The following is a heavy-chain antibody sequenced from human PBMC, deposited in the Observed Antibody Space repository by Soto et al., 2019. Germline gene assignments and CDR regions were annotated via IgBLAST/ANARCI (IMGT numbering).Heavy chain of an antibody. V-gene: IGHV4-59*01. CDR3: ARVGEGAVVFDF. Sequence: QVQLQESGPGLVKPSETLSLTCTVSGDSFSFYYWSWIRQPPGKGLEWIGYVYYSGSTIYNPSLTSRATISMDTSNSQIFLELDSVTAADTAVYFCARVGEGAVVFDFWGRGTLVAVSS. D-gene: IGHD6-19*01. CDR2: VYYSGST. CDR1: GDSFSFYY. J-gene: IGHJ4*02.